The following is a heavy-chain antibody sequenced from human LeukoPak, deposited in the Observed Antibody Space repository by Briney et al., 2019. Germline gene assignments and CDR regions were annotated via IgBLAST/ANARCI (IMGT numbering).Heavy chain of an antibody. CDR3: ARGGGVVVVAATFLRYGMDV. CDR2: TYYRSKWYN. Sequence: SQTLSLTCAISGDSVSSNSAAWNWIRQSPSRGLEWLGRTYYRSKWYNDYAVSVKSRITINPDTSKNQFSLQLNSVTPEDTAVYYCARGGGVVVVAATFLRYGMDVWGQGTTVTVSS. V-gene: IGHV6-1*01. CDR1: GDSVSSNSAA. J-gene: IGHJ6*02. D-gene: IGHD2-15*01.